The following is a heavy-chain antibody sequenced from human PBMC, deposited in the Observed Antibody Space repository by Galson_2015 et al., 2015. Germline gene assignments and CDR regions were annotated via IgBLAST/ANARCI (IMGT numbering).Heavy chain of an antibody. V-gene: IGHV3-43*02. D-gene: IGHD3-3*01. Sequence: LRLSCAASGFTFDDYAMHWVRPAPGKGLEWVSLISGDGGSTYYADSVKGRFTISRDNSKNSLYLQMNSLRTEDTALYYCAKDRYDFWSGYPLYFDYWGQGTLVTVSS. J-gene: IGHJ4*02. CDR3: AKDRYDFWSGYPLYFDY. CDR1: GFTFDDYA. CDR2: ISGDGGST.